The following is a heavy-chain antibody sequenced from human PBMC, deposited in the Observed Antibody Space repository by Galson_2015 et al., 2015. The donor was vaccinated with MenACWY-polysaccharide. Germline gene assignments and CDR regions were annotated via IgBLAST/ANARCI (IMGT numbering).Heavy chain of an antibody. CDR2: ISGSGGST. Sequence: SLRLSCAASGFTFSSYAMSWVRQAPGKGLEWVSGISGSGGSTYYADSVKGRFTISRDNSKNTLYLQTNSLRAEDTAVYYCTRSKAVADPRDYWGQGTLVTVSS. CDR1: GFTFSSYA. J-gene: IGHJ4*02. CDR3: TRSKAVADPRDY. D-gene: IGHD6-19*01. V-gene: IGHV3-23*01.